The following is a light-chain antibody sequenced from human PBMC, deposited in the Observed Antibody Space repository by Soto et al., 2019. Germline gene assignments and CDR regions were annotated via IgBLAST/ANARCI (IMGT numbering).Light chain of an antibody. Sequence: QSVLTQPPSASGTPGQSVTISCSGSSSNIGSNTVNWYQQLPRMAPKLLIYSNNQRPSGVPDRFAGSKSGTSASLAISGLQSEDEADYYCATWDDSLNAVVFGGGTKLTVL. J-gene: IGLJ2*01. CDR1: SSNIGSNT. CDR3: ATWDDSLNAVV. CDR2: SNN. V-gene: IGLV1-44*01.